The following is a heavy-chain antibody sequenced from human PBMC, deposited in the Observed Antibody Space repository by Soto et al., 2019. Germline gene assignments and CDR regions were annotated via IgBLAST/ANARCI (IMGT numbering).Heavy chain of an antibody. CDR1: GYTFTSYA. CDR2: INAGNGNT. V-gene: IGHV1-3*01. J-gene: IGHJ5*02. CDR3: ARDRTAAREYNWFDP. Sequence: ASVKVSCKASGYTFTSYAMHWVRQAPGQRLEWMGWINAGNGNTKYSQKFQGRVTITRDTSASTAYMELSSLRSEDTAVYYCARDRTAAREYNWFDPWGQGTLVTVSS. D-gene: IGHD6-6*01.